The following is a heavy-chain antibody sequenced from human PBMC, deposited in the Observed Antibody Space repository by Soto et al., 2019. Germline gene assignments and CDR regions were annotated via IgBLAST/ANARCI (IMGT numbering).Heavy chain of an antibody. CDR1: GDTFTSYY. V-gene: IGHV1-46*01. J-gene: IGHJ3*02. CDR3: ARGSAAAAGLDHAFDI. Sequence: ASVKASCKSSGDTFTSYYMHWVRQAPEQGLEWMGIINPSGGSTSYAQKFQGRVTMTRDTSTSTVYMELSSLRSEDTAVYYCARGSAAAAGLDHAFDIWGQGTMVTVSS. D-gene: IGHD6-13*01. CDR2: INPSGGST.